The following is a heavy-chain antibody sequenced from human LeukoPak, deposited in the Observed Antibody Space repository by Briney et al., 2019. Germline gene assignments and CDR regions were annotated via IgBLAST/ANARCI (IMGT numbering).Heavy chain of an antibody. D-gene: IGHD3-3*01. Sequence: PGGSLRLSCATSGFTFSTYGMHWVRQAPGKGLEWVAFIRFDGSNVGSNVYYADSVKGRFTISRDNSKNTLYLQMNSLRAEDTAVYYCARDGDFWSDPIPIYYFDYWGQGTLVTVSS. V-gene: IGHV3-30*02. J-gene: IGHJ4*02. CDR2: IRFDGSNVGSNV. CDR1: GFTFSTYG. CDR3: ARDGDFWSDPIPIYYFDY.